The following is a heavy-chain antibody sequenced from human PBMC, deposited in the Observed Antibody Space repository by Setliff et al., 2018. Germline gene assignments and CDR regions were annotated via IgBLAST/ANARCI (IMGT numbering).Heavy chain of an antibody. J-gene: IGHJ6*03. CDR3: AREQWLDPPGYYYMDV. Sequence: SETLSLTCTVSGGSISSYYWSWIRQPAGKGLEWIEHIYIGGSANYNPSLKSRVTMSIDTSKNQFSLKLNSVTAADMAVYYCAREQWLDPPGYYYMDVWAKGTTVTVS. D-gene: IGHD6-19*01. CDR2: IYIGGSA. V-gene: IGHV4-4*07. CDR1: GGSISSYY.